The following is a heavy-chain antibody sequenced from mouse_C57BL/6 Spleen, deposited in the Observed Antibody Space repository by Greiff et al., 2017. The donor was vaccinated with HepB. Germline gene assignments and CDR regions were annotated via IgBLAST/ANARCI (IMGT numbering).Heavy chain of an antibody. D-gene: IGHD1-1*01. CDR2: IDPSDSYT. CDR1: GYTFTSYW. J-gene: IGHJ2*01. Sequence: QVQLQQPGAELVKPGASVKLSCKASGYTFTSYWMQWVKQRPGQGLEWIGEIDPSDSYTNYNQKFKGKATLTVDTSSSTAYMQLSSLTSEDSAVYYGARGPHYYGSSWGDYWGQGTTLTVSS. V-gene: IGHV1-50*01. CDR3: ARGPHYYGSSWGDY.